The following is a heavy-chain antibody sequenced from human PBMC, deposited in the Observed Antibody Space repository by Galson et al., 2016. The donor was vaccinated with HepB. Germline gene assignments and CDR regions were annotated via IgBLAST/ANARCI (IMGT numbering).Heavy chain of an antibody. CDR2: IFSGGST. J-gene: IGHJ4*02. V-gene: IGHV3-53*01. Sequence: SLRLSCAASDFIVNSHYLTWVRQAPGKGPEWVSIIFSGGSTFYADSVKGRFTISRDDSKNTLYLQMDSLRDEDTAVYFCARASISHFDFWGQGILVTVSS. CDR1: DFIVNSHY. CDR3: ARASISHFDF.